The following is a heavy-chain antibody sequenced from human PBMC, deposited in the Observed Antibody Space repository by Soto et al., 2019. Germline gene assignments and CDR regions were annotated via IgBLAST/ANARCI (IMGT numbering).Heavy chain of an antibody. J-gene: IGHJ6*02. CDR3: ARGRVLGVVVGFYGMDV. CDR2: INPNSGGT. V-gene: IGHV1-2*04. D-gene: IGHD2-15*01. Sequence: QVQLVQSGAEVKKPGASVKVSCKASGYTFTGYYMHLVRQAPAQGLEWMGWINPNSGGTNYEQKFQGWVTMTRDTSISTAYIELSRLRSVDTAVYYCARGRVLGVVVGFYGMDVWGQGTTVTVSS. CDR1: GYTFTGYY.